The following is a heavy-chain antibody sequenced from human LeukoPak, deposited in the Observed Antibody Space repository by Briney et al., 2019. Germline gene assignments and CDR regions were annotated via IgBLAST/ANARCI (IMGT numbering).Heavy chain of an antibody. CDR1: GYTFTSYD. Sequence: GASVKVSCKASGYTFTSYDINWVRQATGQGLEWMGRMNPNSGNTGYAQKFQGRVTITRNTSISTAYMELSSLRSEDTAVYYCARGRQWLDAFDIWGQGTMVTVSS. CDR2: MNPNSGNT. CDR3: ARGRQWLDAFDI. D-gene: IGHD6-19*01. J-gene: IGHJ3*02. V-gene: IGHV1-8*03.